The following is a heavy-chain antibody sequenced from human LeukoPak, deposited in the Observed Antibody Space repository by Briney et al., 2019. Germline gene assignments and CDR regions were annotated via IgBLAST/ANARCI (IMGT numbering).Heavy chain of an antibody. D-gene: IGHD4-17*01. V-gene: IGHV3-66*01. Sequence: PGGSLRLSCAASGFTVSSNYMSWVRQAPGKGLEWVSVIYSGGSTYYADSVKGRFTISRDNSKNTLYLQMNSLRAEDTAVYYCASGMTTVTTGFDYWGQGTLVTVSS. CDR2: IYSGGST. CDR1: GFTVSSNY. CDR3: ASGMTTVTTGFDY. J-gene: IGHJ4*02.